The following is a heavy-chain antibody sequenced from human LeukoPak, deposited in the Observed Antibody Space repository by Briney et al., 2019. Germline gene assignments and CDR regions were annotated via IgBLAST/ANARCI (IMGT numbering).Heavy chain of an antibody. D-gene: IGHD4-23*01. CDR2: ISAYNGNT. V-gene: IGHV1-18*01. CDR1: GYTFTSYG. Sequence: RASVKVSCKASGYTFTSYGISWVRQAPGQGLEWMGWISAYNGNTNYAQKFQGRVTMTRNTSISTAYMELSSLRSEDTAVYYCARGYYGGNSDYWGQGTLVTVSS. J-gene: IGHJ4*02. CDR3: ARGYYGGNSDY.